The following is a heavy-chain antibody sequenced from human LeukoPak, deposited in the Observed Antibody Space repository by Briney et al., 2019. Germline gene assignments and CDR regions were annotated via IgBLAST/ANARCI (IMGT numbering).Heavy chain of an antibody. J-gene: IGHJ4*03. Sequence: GGSLRLSCAASGFSFSRYAMSWVRQAPGKGLEWVSTISGSAGSTYYTDSMKGRFTISRDNSRNTLYLQMNSLRADDTAVYYCAKGPLIAVAGTTWDYWGQGTLVTVSS. CDR2: ISGSAGST. CDR1: GFSFSRYA. V-gene: IGHV3-23*01. D-gene: IGHD6-19*01. CDR3: AKGPLIAVAGTTWDY.